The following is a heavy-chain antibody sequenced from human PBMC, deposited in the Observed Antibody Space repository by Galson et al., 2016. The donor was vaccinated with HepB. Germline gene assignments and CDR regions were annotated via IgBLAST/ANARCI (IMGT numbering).Heavy chain of an antibody. CDR2: ITHSGDAT. CDR3: GKHGGFDY. CDR1: GFSFSNSG. V-gene: IGHV3-23*01. D-gene: IGHD3-16*01. Sequence: SLRLSCAATGFSFSNSGMSWVRQAPGRGLEWVSGITHSGDATHYADFVQGRFTISRDNSKNTLYLYMNNLTAGDTAIYYCGKHGGFDYWGQGALVTVSP. J-gene: IGHJ4*02.